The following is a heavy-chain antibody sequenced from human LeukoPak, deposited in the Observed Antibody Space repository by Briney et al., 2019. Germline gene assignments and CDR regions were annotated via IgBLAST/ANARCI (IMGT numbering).Heavy chain of an antibody. J-gene: IGHJ3*02. CDR2: IYYSGST. D-gene: IGHD3-22*01. CDR1: GDSISSNTYY. CDR3: ARDSPDYYDEPHAFDI. V-gene: IGHV4-39*07. Sequence: SSETLSLTCTVSGDSISSNTYYWGWIRQPPGKGLEWIGSIYYSGSTYYNPSLKSRVTISVDTSKNQFSLKLSSVTAADTAVYYCARDSPDYYDEPHAFDIWGQGTMVTVSS.